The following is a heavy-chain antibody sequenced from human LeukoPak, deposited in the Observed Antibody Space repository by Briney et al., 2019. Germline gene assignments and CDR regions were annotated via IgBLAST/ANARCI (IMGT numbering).Heavy chain of an antibody. J-gene: IGHJ4*02. V-gene: IGHV1-2*02. CDR2: INPNSGGT. CDR3: ARTYGSGSYVRY. Sequence: GASVKVSCKASGYTFTGYYMHWVRQAPGQGLEWMGWINPNSGGTNYAQKFQGRVTMTRDTSICTAYMELSRLRSDDTAVYYCARTYGSGSYVRYWGQGTLVTVSS. CDR1: GYTFTGYY. D-gene: IGHD3-10*01.